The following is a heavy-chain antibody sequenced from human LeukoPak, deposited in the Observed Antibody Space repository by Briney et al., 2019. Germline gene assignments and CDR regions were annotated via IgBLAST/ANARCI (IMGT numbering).Heavy chain of an antibody. CDR1: WFTLNSYS. V-gene: IGHV3-21*01. CDR2: FMSRCSYI. D-gene: IGHD2-2*01. CDR3: ARDPRGYCSSTSCRKDWFDP. Sequence: GAPGLSCEGPWFTLNSYSMKLDRQAPGKGPGGGSAFMSRCSYIYYADSVKGRFTISRDNAKNSLYLQMNSLRAEDTAVYYCARDPRGYCSSTSCRKDWFDPWGQGTLVTVSS. J-gene: IGHJ5*02.